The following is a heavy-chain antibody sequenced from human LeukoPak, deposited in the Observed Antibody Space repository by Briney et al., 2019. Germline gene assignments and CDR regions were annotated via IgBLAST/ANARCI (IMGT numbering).Heavy chain of an antibody. J-gene: IGHJ4*02. CDR1: GFTFSSDS. Sequence: PGGSLRLSCAASGFTFSSDSMNWVRQAPGKGLEWVSSISSSSSYIYYADSVKGRFTISRDNAKNSLYLQMNSLRAEDTAVYYCARGGYSGYGLDYWGQGTLVTVSS. D-gene: IGHD5-12*01. CDR2: ISSSSSYI. CDR3: ARGGYSGYGLDY. V-gene: IGHV3-21*01.